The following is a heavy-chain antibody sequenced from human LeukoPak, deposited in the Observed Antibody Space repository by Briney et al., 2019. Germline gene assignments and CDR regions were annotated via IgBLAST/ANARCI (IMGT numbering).Heavy chain of an antibody. J-gene: IGHJ4*02. CDR1: GGSISNYY. CDR2: IYYSGST. V-gene: IGHV4-59*01. D-gene: IGHD3-16*02. CDR3: ASEYDYVWGSYRYDRYFDY. Sequence: SETLSLTCSVSGGSISNYYWSWIRQPPGKGLEWIGYIYYSGSTNYNPSLKSRVTISVDTSKNQFSLKLSSVTAADTAVYYCASEYDYVWGSYRYDRYFDYWGQGTLVTVSS.